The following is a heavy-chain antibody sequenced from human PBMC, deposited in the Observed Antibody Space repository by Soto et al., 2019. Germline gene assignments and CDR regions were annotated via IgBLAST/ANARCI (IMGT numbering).Heavy chain of an antibody. J-gene: IGHJ4*02. V-gene: IGHV4-4*02. CDR1: GTSISSTFW. D-gene: IGHD2-8*01. CDR2: VYHTGPA. Sequence: SETLSLTCVVSGTSISSTFWWTWVRQAPGKGLEWLGEVYHTGPAKYNPSLRNRATISVDKSNNQFSLKMTSVTAADTAVYYCARVYAYYFDYWGQGTLVTVSS. CDR3: ARVYAYYFDY.